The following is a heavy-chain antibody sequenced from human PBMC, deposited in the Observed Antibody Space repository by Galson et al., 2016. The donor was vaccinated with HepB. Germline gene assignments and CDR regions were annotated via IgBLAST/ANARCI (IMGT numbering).Heavy chain of an antibody. Sequence: SLRLSCAASGLTVGSTYLNWVRQAPGKGLEWVSVIYTDGRTYYADSVTGRFSISRDNSKNTLYLQMNSLRAEDTAVYYCATFGPGAADDFDLWGQGTMVTVSS. D-gene: IGHD3-10*01. CDR2: IYTDGRT. J-gene: IGHJ3*01. V-gene: IGHV3-66*01. CDR1: GLTVGSTY. CDR3: ATFGPGAADDFDL.